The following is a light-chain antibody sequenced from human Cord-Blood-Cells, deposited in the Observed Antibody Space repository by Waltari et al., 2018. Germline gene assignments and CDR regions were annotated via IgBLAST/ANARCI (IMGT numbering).Light chain of an antibody. CDR2: GAS. J-gene: IGKJ2*01. V-gene: IGKV3-20*01. CDR1: HSVSSSY. CDR3: QQYGSSPPYT. Sequence: EIVLTQSPGTLSLSPGERAPLSCRASHSVSSSYLAWYQQKPGQAPRLLIYGASSRATGIPDRFSGSGSGTDCTLTISRLEPEDFAVYYCQQYGSSPPYTFGQGTKLEIK.